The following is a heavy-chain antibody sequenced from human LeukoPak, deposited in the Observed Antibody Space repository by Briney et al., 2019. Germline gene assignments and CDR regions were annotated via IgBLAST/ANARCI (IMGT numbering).Heavy chain of an antibody. D-gene: IGHD6-19*01. V-gene: IGHV4-39*07. CDR3: ARERGEEYSSGWYKTNFFDT. CDR1: SDFFSSVTDY. J-gene: IGHJ4*02. Sequence: RPSETLSLTCTVSSDFFSSVTDYWAWLRQPPGKGLEWIASGDYSGGTYYNPSLESRVAILADMSKNQISLKLSSVTAADTALYYCARERGEEYSSGWYKTNFFDTWGQGTRVTVSS. CDR2: GDYSGGT.